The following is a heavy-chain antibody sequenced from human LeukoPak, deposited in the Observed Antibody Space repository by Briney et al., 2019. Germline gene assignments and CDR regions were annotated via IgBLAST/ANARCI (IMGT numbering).Heavy chain of an antibody. J-gene: IGHJ4*02. D-gene: IGHD2-21*02. Sequence: ASVKVSCKTSGFSFSSFYIHWVRQGPGQGLEWMGLISPNGGSTRLAQKFQGRVTMTRDTSTTTVYMELSSLRSEDTAVYYCARDHYHKIHSVMVTAPEYWGQGTLVIVSS. CDR2: ISPNGGST. CDR1: GFSFSSFY. CDR3: ARDHYHKIHSVMVTAPEY. V-gene: IGHV1-46*01.